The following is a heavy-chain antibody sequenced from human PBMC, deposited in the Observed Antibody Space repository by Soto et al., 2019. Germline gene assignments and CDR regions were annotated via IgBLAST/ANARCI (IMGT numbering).Heavy chain of an antibody. J-gene: IGHJ4*02. CDR3: ARRYDSSGYYFSI. D-gene: IGHD3-22*01. CDR2: ISTSGSPR. V-gene: IGHV3-48*02. Sequence: PGGSLRLSCTASGFTFSTYSMNWVRQAPGKGLEWISHISTSGSPRYYADSVKGRFTISRDNAKNSLYLQMDSLRDEDTAVYYCARRYDSSGYYFSIWGQGTLVTVSS. CDR1: GFTFSTYS.